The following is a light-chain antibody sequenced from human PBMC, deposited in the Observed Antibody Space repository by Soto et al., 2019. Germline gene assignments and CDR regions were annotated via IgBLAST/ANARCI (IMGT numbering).Light chain of an antibody. CDR1: QSVTSNY. J-gene: IGKJ1*01. Sequence: EIVLTQSPGTLSLSPGERATLSCGASQSVTSNYLAWYQQKPGQAPRLLIFGASTRATGIPDRFSGSGSGTDFTLTIGRLEPEDFAVYYCQHYYTSYTTFGQGTKVEIK. CDR3: QHYYTSYTT. CDR2: GAS. V-gene: IGKV3-20*01.